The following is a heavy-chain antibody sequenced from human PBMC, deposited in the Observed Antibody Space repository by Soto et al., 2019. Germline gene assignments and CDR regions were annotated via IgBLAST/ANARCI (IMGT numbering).Heavy chain of an antibody. CDR2: ISGGGGST. CDR3: AKSGGSTSCKDV. V-gene: IGHV3-23*01. J-gene: IGHJ6*02. Sequence: PGGSLRLSCAASGFTFSSYAMSWGRQAPGKGLEWVSAISGGGGSTYYADSVKGRFTISRDNSKNTLYLQMNSLRAEDTAVYYCAKSGGSTSCKDVWGQGTTVTVSS. D-gene: IGHD2-2*01. CDR1: GFTFSSYA.